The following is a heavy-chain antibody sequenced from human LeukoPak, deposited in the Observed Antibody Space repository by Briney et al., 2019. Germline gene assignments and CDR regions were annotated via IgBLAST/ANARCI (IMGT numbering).Heavy chain of an antibody. J-gene: IGHJ5*02. V-gene: IGHV1-69*06. D-gene: IGHD6-6*01. CDR1: GGTFSSYA. CDR3: ARAPTAARQNWFDP. CDR2: IIPIFGTA. Sequence: SVKVSCKASGGTFSSYAISWVRQAPGQGLEWMGGIIPIFGTANYAQKFQGRVTITADKSTSTAYMELSSLRSEDTAVYYCARAPTAARQNWFDPWGQGTLVTVSS.